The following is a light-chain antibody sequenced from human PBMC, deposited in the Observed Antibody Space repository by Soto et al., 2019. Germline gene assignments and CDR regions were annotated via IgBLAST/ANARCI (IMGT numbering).Light chain of an antibody. CDR3: QQYHSSPRT. J-gene: IGKJ1*01. CDR2: DAS. V-gene: IGKV3-20*01. Sequence: EIVLTQSPGTLSLSPGERVTLSCRASQSISSSHLAWYQQRPGQAPRLLIYDASNRATGISDRFTGSGSGTDFTLTITRLEPEDFAVYYCQQYHSSPRTFGQGTKVEIK. CDR1: QSISSSH.